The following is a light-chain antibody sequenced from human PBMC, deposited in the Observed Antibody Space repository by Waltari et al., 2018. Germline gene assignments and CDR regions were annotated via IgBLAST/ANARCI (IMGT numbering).Light chain of an antibody. CDR2: DAS. J-gene: IGKJ1*01. CDR1: QSVSRT. V-gene: IGKV3-20*01. CDR3: QKYGSLPAT. Sequence: EIVLTQSPGTLSLSPGERATLSCRASQSVSRTLAWYQQKPGQAPRLLIYDASSRATGIPDRFSGSGSGTAFSLTISRLEPEVFAVYYCQKYGSLPATFGQGTKVEIK.